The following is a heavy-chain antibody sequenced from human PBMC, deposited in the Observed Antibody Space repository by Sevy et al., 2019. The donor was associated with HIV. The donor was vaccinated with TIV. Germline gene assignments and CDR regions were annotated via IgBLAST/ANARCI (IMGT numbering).Heavy chain of an antibody. CDR2: IYYSGST. V-gene: IGHV4-39*01. J-gene: IGHJ6*02. CDR1: GGSISSSSYY. D-gene: IGHD2-15*01. CDR3: ARSGYCSGGSCYYALYYYYYGMDV. Sequence: SETLSLTCTVSGGSISSSSYYWGWIRQPPGKGLEWIGSIYYSGSTYYNPSLQSRVTISVDTSKNQFSLKLSSVTAADTAVYYCARSGYCSGGSCYYALYYYYYGMDVWGQGTTVTVSS.